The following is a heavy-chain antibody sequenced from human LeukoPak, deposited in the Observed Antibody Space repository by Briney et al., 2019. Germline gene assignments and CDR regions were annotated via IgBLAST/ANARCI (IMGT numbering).Heavy chain of an antibody. CDR1: GGSISGGGYY. V-gene: IGHV4-31*03. CDR3: ASLSQNYDILTGYYFDWFDP. CDR2: IYYSGST. Sequence: SETLSLTCTVSGGSISGGGYYWSWIRQHPGKGLEWIGYIYYSGSTYYNPSLKSRVTISVDTSKNQFSLKLSSVTAADTAVYYCASLSQNYDILTGYYFDWFDPWGQGTLVTVSS. J-gene: IGHJ5*02. D-gene: IGHD3-9*01.